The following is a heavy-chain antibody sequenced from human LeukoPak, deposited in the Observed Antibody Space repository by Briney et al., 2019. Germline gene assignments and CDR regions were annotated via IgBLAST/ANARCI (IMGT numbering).Heavy chain of an antibody. CDR2: ISSSSSTI. CDR1: GFTFSSYE. D-gene: IGHD3-22*01. V-gene: IGHV3-48*01. CDR3: ARRGGWDSSGYYFFDY. Sequence: GGSLRLSCAASGFTFSSYEMNWVRQAPGKGLEWVSYISSSSSTIYYADSVKGRFTISRDNAKNSLYLQMNSLRAEDTAVYYCARRGGWDSSGYYFFDYWGQGTLVTVSS. J-gene: IGHJ4*02.